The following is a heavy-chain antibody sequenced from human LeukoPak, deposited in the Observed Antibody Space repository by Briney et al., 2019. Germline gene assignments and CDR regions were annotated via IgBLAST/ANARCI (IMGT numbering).Heavy chain of an antibody. CDR1: GYTFTGYY. CDR2: INPNSGGT. CDR3: ARDLRAAAGNWFDP. J-gene: IGHJ5*02. Sequence: ASVKVSCKASGYTFTGYYMHWVRQAPGQGLEWMGWINPNSGGTNYAQKLQGRVTMTTDTSTSTAYMELRSLRSDDTAVYYCARDLRAAAGNWFDPWGQGTLVTASS. D-gene: IGHD6-13*01. V-gene: IGHV1-2*02.